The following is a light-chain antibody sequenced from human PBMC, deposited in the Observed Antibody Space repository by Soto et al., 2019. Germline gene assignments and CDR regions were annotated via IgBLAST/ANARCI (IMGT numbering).Light chain of an antibody. J-gene: IGLJ2*01. Sequence: QSAMTQPASVSGSPGQSITISCTGTSSDVGSYNLVSWYQQHPGKAPKLMIYEGSKRPSGVSNRFSGSKSGNTASLTISGLQAEYEADYYFCSYADSSTYVVFGGGTKLTVL. CDR3: CSYADSSTYVV. CDR2: EGS. V-gene: IGLV2-23*01. CDR1: SSDVGSYNL.